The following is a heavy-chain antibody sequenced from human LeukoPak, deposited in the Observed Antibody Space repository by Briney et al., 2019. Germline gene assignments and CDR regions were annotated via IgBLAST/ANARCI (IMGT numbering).Heavy chain of an antibody. CDR2: INHSGST. CDR3: ARGIGDYRLDY. J-gene: IGHJ4*02. D-gene: IGHD4-17*01. CDR1: GGSFSGYY. V-gene: IGHV4-34*01. Sequence: SETLSLTCAVYGGSFSGYYWSWIRQPPGKGLEWVGEINHSGSTNYNPSLKSRVTISVDTSKNQFSLKLSSVTAADTAVYYCARGIGDYRLDYWGQGTLVTVSS.